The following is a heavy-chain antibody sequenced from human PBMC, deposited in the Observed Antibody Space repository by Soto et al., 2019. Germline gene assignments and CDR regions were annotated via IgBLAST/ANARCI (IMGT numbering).Heavy chain of an antibody. V-gene: IGHV6-1*01. Sequence: TRGLEWLGRTYYRSKWYNDYAVSVKSRITINPDTSKNQFSLQLNSVTPEDTAVYYCARVSIAVAGRLGFDYWGQGTLVTVS. CDR2: TYYRSKWYN. CDR3: ARVSIAVAGRLGFDY. D-gene: IGHD6-19*01. J-gene: IGHJ4*02.